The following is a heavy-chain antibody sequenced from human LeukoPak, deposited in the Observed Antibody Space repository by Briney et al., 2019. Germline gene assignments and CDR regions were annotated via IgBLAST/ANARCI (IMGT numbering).Heavy chain of an antibody. CDR3: ARDWPRYYYGSGSPSPG. Sequence: SETLSLTCTVSGGSISSSSYYWGWIRQPPGKGLEWIGSIYYSGSTYYNSSLKSRVTISVDTSKNQFSLKLSSVTAADTAVYYCARDWPRYYYGSGSPSPGWGQGTLVTVSS. CDR1: GGSISSSSYY. D-gene: IGHD3-10*01. V-gene: IGHV4-39*07. J-gene: IGHJ4*02. CDR2: IYYSGST.